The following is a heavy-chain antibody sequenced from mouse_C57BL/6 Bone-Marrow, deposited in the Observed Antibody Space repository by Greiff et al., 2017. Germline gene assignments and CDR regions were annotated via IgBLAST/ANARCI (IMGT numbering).Heavy chain of an antibody. CDR1: GFTFSDFY. V-gene: IGHV7-1*01. Sequence: EVNLVESGGGLVQSGRSLRLSCATSGFTFSDFYMEWVRQAPGKGLEWIAASRNKANDYTTEYSASVKGRFIVSRDTSQSILYLQMNALRAEDTAIYYCARDAWSYAMDYWGQGTSVTVSS. CDR3: ARDAWSYAMDY. J-gene: IGHJ4*01. CDR2: SRNKANDYTT.